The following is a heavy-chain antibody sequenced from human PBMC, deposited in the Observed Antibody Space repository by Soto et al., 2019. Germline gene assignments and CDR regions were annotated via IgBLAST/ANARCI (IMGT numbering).Heavy chain of an antibody. Sequence: GGSLRLSCAASGFTFSSYSMNWVRQAPGKGLEWVSSISSSSSYIYYADSVKGRFTISRDNAKNSLYLQMNSLRAEDTAVYYCARSEGRQLVRNYYYYGMAVWGQGTRVTVSS. V-gene: IGHV3-21*01. J-gene: IGHJ6*02. D-gene: IGHD6-13*01. CDR2: ISSSSSYI. CDR1: GFTFSSYS. CDR3: ARSEGRQLVRNYYYYGMAV.